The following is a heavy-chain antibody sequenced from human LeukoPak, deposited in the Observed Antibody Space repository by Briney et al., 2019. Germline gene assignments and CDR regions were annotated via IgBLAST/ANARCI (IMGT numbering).Heavy chain of an antibody. V-gene: IGHV3-23*03. Sequence: PGGSLRLSCAASGFTFSSYAMSWVRQAPGKGLEWVSVIYTGDSTYYADSVKGRFTISRQNSENRLFLQMDNLRPDDTAVYYCADHGSGWLCGMDVWGQGTTVIVSS. CDR3: ADHGSGWLCGMDV. D-gene: IGHD6-19*01. CDR2: IYTGDST. CDR1: GFTFSSYA. J-gene: IGHJ6*02.